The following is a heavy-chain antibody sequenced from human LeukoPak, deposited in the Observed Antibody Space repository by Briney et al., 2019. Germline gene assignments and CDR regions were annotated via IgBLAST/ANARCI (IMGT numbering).Heavy chain of an antibody. CDR3: TRVEETATTAAIIRKYSYYYYMDV. V-gene: IGHV3-23*01. Sequence: GGSLRLSCAASGFTFSSYAMSWVRQAPGKGLECISGFRGSGGSTYYADSVKGRFTISRDNAKNSLYLQMSSLRAEDTAVYYCTRVEETATTAAIIRKYSYYYYMDVWGKGNTVTVSS. CDR1: GFTFSSYA. J-gene: IGHJ6*03. D-gene: IGHD4-11*01. CDR2: FRGSGGST.